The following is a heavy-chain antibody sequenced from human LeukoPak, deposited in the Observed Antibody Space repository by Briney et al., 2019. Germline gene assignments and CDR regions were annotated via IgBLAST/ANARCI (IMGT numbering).Heavy chain of an antibody. D-gene: IGHD1-1*01. V-gene: IGHV1-69-2*01. Sequence: ASVKASCKASGYTFTDHYIHCVQQVPGKGPQWMGRVDPEDGDTRYAEQFQGRVTITADTAINTVYVDPSSLRSDDTAVYYCATDRIVETGNTWGQGTLVIVSS. CDR3: ATDRIVETGNT. J-gene: IGHJ5*02. CDR2: VDPEDGDT. CDR1: GYTFTDHY.